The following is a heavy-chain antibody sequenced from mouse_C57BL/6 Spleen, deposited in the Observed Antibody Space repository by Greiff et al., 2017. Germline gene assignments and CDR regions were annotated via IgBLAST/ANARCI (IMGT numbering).Heavy chain of an antibody. CDR2: IWSGGST. CDR1: GFSLTSYG. V-gene: IGHV2-2*01. D-gene: IGHD1-1*01. J-gene: IGHJ1*03. CDR3: ANYGSSSYFDV. Sequence: VQLVESGPGLVQPSQSLSITCTVSGFSLTSYGVHWVRQSPGKGLEWLGVIWSGGSTDYNAAFISRLSISKDNSKSQVFFTMNRQQADDTAIYYCANYGSSSYFDVWGTGTTVTVSS.